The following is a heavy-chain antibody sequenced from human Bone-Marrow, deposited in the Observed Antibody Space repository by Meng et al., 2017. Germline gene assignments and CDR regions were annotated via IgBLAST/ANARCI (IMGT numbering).Heavy chain of an antibody. CDR1: GGSFSGYY. CDR2: INHSGSS. D-gene: IGHD1-26*01. J-gene: IGHJ4*02. CDR3: ARGRRIVGATFRLFDY. V-gene: IGHV4-34*01. Sequence: QVQFQQLGPGLLKPSETLSLTCAVSGGSFSGYYWTWIRQPPGKGLEWIGEINHSGSSNYNPSLKSRVTLSADTPERQFSLKLSSVTAADTAVYYCARGRRIVGATFRLFDYWGQGTLVTVSS.